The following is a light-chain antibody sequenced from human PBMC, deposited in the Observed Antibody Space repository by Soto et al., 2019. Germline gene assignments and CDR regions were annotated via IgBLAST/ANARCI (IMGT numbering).Light chain of an antibody. CDR3: QHPGT. V-gene: IGKV3-20*01. Sequence: EIVLTQSPGTLSLSPGERATLSCRASEFLSSSYLVWYQQKPGQAPRLLIYAASRRATGIPDRFSGSGSATEYTLTLNTLEPADFAVQHYQHPGTFGQGTKLEIK. J-gene: IGKJ2*01. CDR2: AAS. CDR1: EFLSSSY.